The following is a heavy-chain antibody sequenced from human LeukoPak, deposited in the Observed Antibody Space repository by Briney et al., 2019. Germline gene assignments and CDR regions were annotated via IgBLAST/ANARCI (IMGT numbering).Heavy chain of an antibody. D-gene: IGHD3-22*01. CDR2: MNPNSGNT. Sequence: ASVKVSCKASGYTFTSYDINWVRQATGQGREWMGWMNPNSGNTGYAQKFQGRVTMTRNTSISTAYMELSSLRSEDTAVYYCARGSKLFRVVVIRPFDYWGQGTLVTVSS. CDR3: ARGSKLFRVVVIRPFDY. J-gene: IGHJ4*02. V-gene: IGHV1-8*01. CDR1: GYTFTSYD.